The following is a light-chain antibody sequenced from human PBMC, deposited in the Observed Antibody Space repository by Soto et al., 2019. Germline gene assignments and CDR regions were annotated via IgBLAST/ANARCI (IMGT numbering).Light chain of an antibody. CDR2: GAS. V-gene: IGKV3-15*01. CDR3: QQYNNWPPT. Sequence: EIVMTQSPATLSVSPGERATLSCRASQSLSSNLAWYQQKLGQAPRLLIYGASTRATGIPARFSGSGSGTEFTLTISSLQSEDFEVYYCQQYNNWPPTFGQGTKVDIX. CDR1: QSLSSN. J-gene: IGKJ1*01.